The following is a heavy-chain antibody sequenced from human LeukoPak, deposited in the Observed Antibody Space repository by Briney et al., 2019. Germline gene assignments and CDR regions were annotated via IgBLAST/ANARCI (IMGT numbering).Heavy chain of an antibody. D-gene: IGHD3-10*01. J-gene: IGHJ3*02. CDR1: GGSISSYY. Sequence: PSETLSLTCTVSGGSISSYYWSWIRQPAGKGLEWIGRIYTSGSTNYNPSLKSRVTMSVDTSKNQFSLKLSSVTAADTAVYYCARERLNVLLWFGENDAFDIWGQGTVVTVSS. V-gene: IGHV4-4*07. CDR3: ARERLNVLLWFGENDAFDI. CDR2: IYTSGST.